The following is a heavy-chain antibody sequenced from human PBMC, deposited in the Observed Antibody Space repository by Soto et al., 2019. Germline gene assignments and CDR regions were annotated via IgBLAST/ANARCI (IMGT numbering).Heavy chain of an antibody. Sequence: QVQLVQSGTEVKKPGSSVKVSCKASGGTFRNYPINWLRQAPGQGLEWMGSIFPLTDIPDYAQNFQARLPISADKSTSTAYMELSSLTSDCTAMYFCSRGPLVVLNYFEAWCQGTLVTVSS. V-gene: IGHV1-69*02. J-gene: IGHJ4*02. CDR1: GGTFRNYP. CDR3: SRGPLVVLNYFEA. CDR2: IFPLTDIP.